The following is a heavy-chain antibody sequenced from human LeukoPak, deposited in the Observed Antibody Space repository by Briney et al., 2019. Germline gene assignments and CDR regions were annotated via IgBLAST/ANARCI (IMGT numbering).Heavy chain of an antibody. V-gene: IGHV3-7*01. CDR3: AKDPTHYRVWDYYETIGLSY. J-gene: IGHJ4*02. CDR1: GFTFSSYW. Sequence: HPGGSLRLSCAASGFTFSSYWMSWVRQAPGKGLEWVANIKQDGSEKYYADSVKGRFTISRDNSKNTLNLQMNSLRAEDTAVYYCAKDPTHYRVWDYYETIGLSYWGQGTLVTVSS. CDR2: IKQDGSEK. D-gene: IGHD3-22*01.